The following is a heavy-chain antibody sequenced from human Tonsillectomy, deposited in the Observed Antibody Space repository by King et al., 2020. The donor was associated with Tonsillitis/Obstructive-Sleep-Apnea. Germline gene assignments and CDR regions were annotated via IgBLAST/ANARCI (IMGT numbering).Heavy chain of an antibody. J-gene: IGHJ6*03. CDR1: GAAISSYY. CDR2: IYYSGGT. CDR3: TRVIPRLELGLQYYYYMDV. Sequence: QVQLQESGPGLVKPSETLSLTCNVSGAAISSYYWSWIRQPPGKGPECIGYIYYSGGTDYNPSLKSRVSISLDTSKNQFSLKLRSVTAADTAVYYCTRVIPRLELGLQYYYYMDVWGKGTTVTVSS. V-gene: IGHV4-59*01. D-gene: IGHD1-7*01.